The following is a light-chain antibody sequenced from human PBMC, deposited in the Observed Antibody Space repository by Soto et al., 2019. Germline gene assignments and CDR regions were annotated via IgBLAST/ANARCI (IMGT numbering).Light chain of an antibody. CDR2: EDN. CDR1: ALTKKY. CDR3: YSTDNSGNHRGV. Sequence: SYELTQPPSVSVSPGQTARITCSGDALTKKYAYWYQQKSGQAPVPVIYEDNKRPSGIPERFSGSSSGTMATLTISGAQVEDEADYYCYSTDNSGNHRGVFGSGTKLT. J-gene: IGLJ1*01. V-gene: IGLV3-10*01.